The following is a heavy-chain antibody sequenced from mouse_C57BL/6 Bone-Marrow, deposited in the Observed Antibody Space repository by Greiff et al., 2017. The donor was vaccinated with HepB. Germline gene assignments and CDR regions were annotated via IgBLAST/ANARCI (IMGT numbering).Heavy chain of an antibody. V-gene: IGHV1-76*01. D-gene: IGHD1-1*01. CDR3: ARSFITTVVDFDY. J-gene: IGHJ2*01. CDR2: IYPGSGNT. CDR1: GYTFTDYY. Sequence: QVQLQQSGAELVRPGASVKLSCKASGYTFTDYYINWVKQRPGQGLEWIARIYPGSGNTYYNEKFKGKATLTAEKSSSTAYMQLSSLTSEDSAVYFCARSFITTVVDFDYWGQGTTLTVSS.